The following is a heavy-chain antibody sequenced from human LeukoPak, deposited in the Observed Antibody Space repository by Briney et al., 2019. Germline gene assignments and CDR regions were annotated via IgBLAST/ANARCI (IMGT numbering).Heavy chain of an antibody. CDR1: GGSISSGSYY. CDR2: IYYSGST. V-gene: IGHV4-61*01. J-gene: IGHJ4*02. D-gene: IGHD5-24*01. Sequence: SETLSLTCTVSGGSISSGSYYWSWIRQPPGKGLEWIGYIYYSGSTNYSPSLKSRITISVDASKNQFSLKLSSVTAADTAVYYCATTNRDGYTYLDYWGQGTLVTVSS. CDR3: ATTNRDGYTYLDY.